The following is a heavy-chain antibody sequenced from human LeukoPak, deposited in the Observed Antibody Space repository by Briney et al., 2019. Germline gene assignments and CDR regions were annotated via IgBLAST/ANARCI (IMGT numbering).Heavy chain of an antibody. CDR1: GSAFSRYS. Sequence: GGSLRLSCTASGSAFSRYSMNWVRQAPGKGLEWVSYISRSSDTTNYADSVKGRFTISRDNAKNSLYLQMNSLRDEDTAVYYCARDAPTSKVGARVAYFDYWGQGTLVTVSS. D-gene: IGHD1-26*01. CDR3: ARDAPTSKVGARVAYFDY. J-gene: IGHJ4*02. V-gene: IGHV3-48*02. CDR2: ISRSSDTT.